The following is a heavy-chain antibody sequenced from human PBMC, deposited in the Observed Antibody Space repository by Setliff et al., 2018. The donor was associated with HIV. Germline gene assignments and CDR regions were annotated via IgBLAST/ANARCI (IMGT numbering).Heavy chain of an antibody. CDR1: GDSFTSSW. V-gene: IGHV5-51*01. CDR3: ARHGSQPDDYSIMDV. J-gene: IGHJ6*03. D-gene: IGHD4-4*01. CDR2: INPGDSDT. Sequence: GESLKISCKGSGDSFTSSWIGWVRQMPGKGLEWMGIINPGDSDTRYSPSFQGQVTISADKSISTAYLQWSSLKASDTAMYYCARHGSQPDDYSIMDVWGKGTTVTVSS.